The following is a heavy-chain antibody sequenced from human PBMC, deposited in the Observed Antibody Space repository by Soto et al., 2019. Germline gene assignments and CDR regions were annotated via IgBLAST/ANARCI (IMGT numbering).Heavy chain of an antibody. CDR1: GYSFTSYW. V-gene: IGHV5-10-1*01. CDR3: ARGYYDFWSGLTYYYGMDV. Sequence: PGESLKISCKGSGYSFTSYWISWVRQMPGKGLEWMGRIDPSDSYTNYSPSFQGHVTISADKSISTAYLPWSSLKASDTAMYYCARGYYDFWSGLTYYYGMDVWGQGTTVTVSS. J-gene: IGHJ6*02. CDR2: IDPSDSYT. D-gene: IGHD3-3*01.